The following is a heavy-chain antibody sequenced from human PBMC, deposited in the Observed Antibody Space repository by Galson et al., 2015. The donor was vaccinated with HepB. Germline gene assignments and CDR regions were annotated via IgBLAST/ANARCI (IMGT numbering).Heavy chain of an antibody. Sequence: SVKVSCKASGGTFSSYAISWVRQAPGQGLEWMGRIIPILGIANYAQKFQGRVTITADKSTSTAYMELSSLRSEDTAVYYCARSTYYYDSSGYGGPDYWGQGTLVTVSS. CDR2: IIPILGIA. V-gene: IGHV1-69*04. CDR3: ARSTYYYDSSGYGGPDY. D-gene: IGHD3-22*01. CDR1: GGTFSSYA. J-gene: IGHJ4*02.